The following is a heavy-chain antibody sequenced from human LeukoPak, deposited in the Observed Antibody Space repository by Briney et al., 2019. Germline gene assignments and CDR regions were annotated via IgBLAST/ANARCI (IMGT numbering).Heavy chain of an antibody. V-gene: IGHV3-23*01. Sequence: GGSLRLSCAASGFTFSSYAMSWVRQAPGKGLEWVSAISGSGGSTYYADSVKGRFTIPRDNSKNTLYLQMNSLRAEDTAVYYCAKAWYSSDVASDFDYWGQGTLVTVSS. CDR1: GFTFSSYA. J-gene: IGHJ4*02. CDR3: AKAWYSSDVASDFDY. CDR2: ISGSGGST. D-gene: IGHD5-18*01.